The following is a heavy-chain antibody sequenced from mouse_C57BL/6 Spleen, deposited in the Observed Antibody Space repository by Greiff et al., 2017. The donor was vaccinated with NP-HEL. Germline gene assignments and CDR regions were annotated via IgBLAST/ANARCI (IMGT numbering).Heavy chain of an antibody. CDR3: ARGDYDRYYFDY. V-gene: IGHV1-7*01. CDR2: INPSSGYT. J-gene: IGHJ2*01. Sequence: VQGVESGAELAKPGASVKLSCKASGYTFTSYWMHWVKQRPGQGLEWIGYINPSSGYTKYNQKFKDKATLTADKSSSTAYMQLSSLTYEDSAVYYCARGDYDRYYFDYWGQGTTLTVSS. D-gene: IGHD2-4*01. CDR1: GYTFTSYW.